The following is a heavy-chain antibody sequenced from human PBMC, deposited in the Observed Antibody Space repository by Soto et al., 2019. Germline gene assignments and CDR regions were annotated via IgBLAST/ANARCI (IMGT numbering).Heavy chain of an antibody. CDR1: GYTFTSYG. CDR2: ISAYNGNT. D-gene: IGHD6-19*01. J-gene: IGHJ4*02. Sequence: QVQLVQSGAEVKKPGASVKVSCKASGYTFTSYGVSWVRQAPGQGLEWMGWISAYNGNTNYAQKLQGRVTMTIDTSTSTAYMGLRSLRSDDTAVYYCARSVGFTVAGGDYWGQGTLVTVSS. V-gene: IGHV1-18*01. CDR3: ARSVGFTVAGGDY.